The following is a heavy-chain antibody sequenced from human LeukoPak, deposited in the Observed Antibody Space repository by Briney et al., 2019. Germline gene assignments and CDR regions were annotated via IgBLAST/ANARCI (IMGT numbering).Heavy chain of an antibody. CDR1: GGSISSGDYY. D-gene: IGHD5-18*01. CDR3: ARGRSGGYSYGYHPDYFDY. J-gene: IGHJ4*02. V-gene: IGHV4-30-4*01. Sequence: SQTLSLTCTVSGGSISSGDYYWSWIRQPPGKGLEWIGCIYYSGSTYYNPSLKSRVTISVDTSKNQFSLKLSSVTAADTAVYYCARGRSGGYSYGYHPDYFDYWGQGTLVTVSS. CDR2: IYYSGST.